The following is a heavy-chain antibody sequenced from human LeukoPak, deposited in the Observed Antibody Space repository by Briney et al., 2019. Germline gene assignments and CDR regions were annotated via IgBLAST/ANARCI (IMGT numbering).Heavy chain of an antibody. V-gene: IGHV3-30-3*01. CDR2: ISYDGDTI. CDR1: EFTFSNYA. Sequence: PGGSLRLSCAASEFTFSNYALHWVRQAPGKGLQWAAVISYDGDTIHYADSVKGRFIISRDTSKNTLYLQMNSLRPEDTAVYYCARSGGLQKFDYWGQGTLVTVSS. CDR3: ARSGGLQKFDY. J-gene: IGHJ4*02. D-gene: IGHD4-11*01.